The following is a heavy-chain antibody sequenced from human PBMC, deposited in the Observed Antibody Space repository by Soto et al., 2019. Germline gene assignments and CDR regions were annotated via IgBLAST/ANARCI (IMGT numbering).Heavy chain of an antibody. V-gene: IGHV1-18*01. CDR1: GYSFTTYG. CDR2: ISGYNGNT. Sequence: QVQLVQSRGEVKKPGASVKVSCKTSGYSFTTYGISWVRQAPGQGLEWMGWISGYNGNTNYAQNLQGRVTMTTDTSTSTAYMELRSLRSDDTAVYYCAREGPAPYFYYGMDVCVQGSTVTVSS. J-gene: IGHJ6*02. CDR3: AREGPAPYFYYGMDV.